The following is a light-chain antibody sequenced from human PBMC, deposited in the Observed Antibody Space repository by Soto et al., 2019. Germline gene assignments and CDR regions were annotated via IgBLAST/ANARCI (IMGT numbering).Light chain of an antibody. CDR1: QSISNW. CDR3: QQYNSYPWT. V-gene: IGKV1-5*01. Sequence: DIQMTQSPSTRSASVGDRVTISCRASQSISNWSAWYQQKPGKAPKFLIYDASSLESGVPSRFGGSGSGTEFTPTISSLQPDDFATYYCQQYNSYPWTFGQGTKVDIK. J-gene: IGKJ1*01. CDR2: DAS.